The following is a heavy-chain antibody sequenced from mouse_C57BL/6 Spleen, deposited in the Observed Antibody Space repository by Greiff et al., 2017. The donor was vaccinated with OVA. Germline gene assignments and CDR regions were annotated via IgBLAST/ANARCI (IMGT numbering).Heavy chain of an antibody. CDR3: TRGWFAY. Sequence: VQLQQSGAELVRPGASVTLSCKASGYTFTDYEMHWVKQTPVHGLEWIGAIDPETGGTAYNEKFKGKAILTADKSSSTAYMELRSLTSEDSAVYYCTRGWFAYWGQGTLVTVSA. CDR2: IDPETGGT. J-gene: IGHJ3*01. V-gene: IGHV1-15*01. CDR1: GYTFTDYE.